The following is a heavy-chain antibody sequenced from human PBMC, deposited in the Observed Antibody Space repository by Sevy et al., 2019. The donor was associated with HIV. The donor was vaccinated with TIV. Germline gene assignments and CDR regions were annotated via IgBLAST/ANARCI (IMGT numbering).Heavy chain of an antibody. V-gene: IGHV3-30-3*01. D-gene: IGHD1-26*01. Sequence: GGSLRLSCAASGFTFSSYAMHWVRQAPGKGLEWVAVISYDGCNKYYADSVKGRFTISRDNSKNTLYLQMNSLRAEDTAVYYCARGGGIVGAPTPLVAFDIWGQGTMVTVSS. J-gene: IGHJ3*02. CDR2: ISYDGCNK. CDR1: GFTFSSYA. CDR3: ARGGGIVGAPTPLVAFDI.